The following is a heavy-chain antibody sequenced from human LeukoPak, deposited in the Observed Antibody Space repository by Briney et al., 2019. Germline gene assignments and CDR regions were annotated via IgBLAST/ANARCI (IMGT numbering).Heavy chain of an antibody. CDR3: ARALGYCSGGSCYWAYFDY. Sequence: GESLKISCKGSGYSFTSYWIGWVRQLPGKGLEWMGIIYPGASDTRYSPSFQGQVTISADKSISAAYLQWSSLKASDTAMYYCARALGYCSGGSCYWAYFDYWGQGTLVTVSS. CDR2: IYPGASDT. V-gene: IGHV5-51*01. CDR1: GYSFTSYW. D-gene: IGHD2-15*01. J-gene: IGHJ4*02.